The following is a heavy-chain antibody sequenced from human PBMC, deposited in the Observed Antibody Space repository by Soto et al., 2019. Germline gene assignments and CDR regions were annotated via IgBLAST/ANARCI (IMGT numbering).Heavy chain of an antibody. D-gene: IGHD2-21*02. J-gene: IGHJ3*02. CDR3: ARHGGPYCGGACYDDAFDI. Sequence: GESLKISCKGSGYSFTSYWISWVRQMPGKGLEWMGRIDPSDSYTNYSPSFQGHVTISADKSISTAYLQWSSLKASDTAMYYCARHGGPYCGGACYDDAFDIWGQGTMVTVSS. V-gene: IGHV5-10-1*01. CDR2: IDPSDSYT. CDR1: GYSFTSYW.